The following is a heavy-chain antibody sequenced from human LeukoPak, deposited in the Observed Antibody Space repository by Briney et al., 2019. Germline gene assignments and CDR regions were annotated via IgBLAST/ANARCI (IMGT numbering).Heavy chain of an antibody. D-gene: IGHD6-19*01. CDR3: ARDSIAVAGILYYFDY. CDR1: GFTFSSYS. V-gene: IGHV3-21*01. CDR2: MSSSSSYI. Sequence: PGGSLRLSCAASGFTFSSYSMNWVRQAPGKGLEWVSSMSSSSSYIYYADSVKGRFTISRDNAKNSLYLQMNSLRAEDTAVYYCARDSIAVAGILYYFDYWGQGTLVTVSS. J-gene: IGHJ4*02.